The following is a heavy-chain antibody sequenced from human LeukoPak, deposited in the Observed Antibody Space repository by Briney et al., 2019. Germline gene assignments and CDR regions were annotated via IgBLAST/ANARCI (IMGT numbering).Heavy chain of an antibody. CDR1: GFTFSSYG. CDR2: ISYDGSNK. J-gene: IGHJ4*02. Sequence: PRGSLRLSCAASGFTFSSYGMHWVRQAPGKGLEWVAVISYDGSNKYYADSVKGRFTISRDNSKNTLYLQMNSLRAEDTAVYYCAGSSYFDYWGQGTLVTVSS. CDR3: AGSSYFDY. V-gene: IGHV3-30*03.